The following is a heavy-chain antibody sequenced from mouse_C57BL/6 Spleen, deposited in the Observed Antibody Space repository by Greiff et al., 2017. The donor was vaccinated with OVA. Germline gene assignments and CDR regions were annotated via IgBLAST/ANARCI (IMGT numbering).Heavy chain of an antibody. D-gene: IGHD2-4*01. V-gene: IGHV1-62-2*01. J-gene: IGHJ4*01. CDR1: GYTFSEYT. Sequence: QVQLQQSGAELVKPGASVKLSCKASGYTFSEYTKHWVKPRSGQGLEWIGWFYPGSGSIKYNEKFKDKATLTADKSSRADYMGLSRLTFEDSAVYFCARHGRDYDGGYAMDYWGQGTSVTVSS. CDR2: FYPGSGSI. CDR3: ARHGRDYDGGYAMDY.